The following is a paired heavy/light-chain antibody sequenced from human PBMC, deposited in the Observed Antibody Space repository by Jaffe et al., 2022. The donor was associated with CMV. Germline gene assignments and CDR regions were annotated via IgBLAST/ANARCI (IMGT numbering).Light chain of an antibody. V-gene: IGLV3-21*04. CDR3: QVWDSSSDHVV. J-gene: IGLJ3*02. CDR1: NIGGDT. CDR2: YDD. Sequence: SYVLTQPPSVSVAPGKTASISCGGNNIGGDTVHWYQQKPGQAPILVVYYDDHRPSGIPERFSGSKSGNTATLTVSRVEAGDEADYYCQVWDSSSDHVVFGGGTKLTVL.
Heavy chain of an antibody. J-gene: IGHJ4*02. D-gene: IGHD5-18*01. Sequence: QVQLVQSGAEVKKPGASVKVSCKASGYTFISYIIHWVRQAPGQRLEWMGWINAGTGNTKYSQKFQDRVTITRDTSASTAYMELSSLKSEDTAVYYCARDPVDTLLISFFDYWGQGSLVTVSS. CDR1: GYTFISYI. CDR3: ARDPVDTLLISFFDY. V-gene: IGHV1-3*01. CDR2: INAGTGNT.